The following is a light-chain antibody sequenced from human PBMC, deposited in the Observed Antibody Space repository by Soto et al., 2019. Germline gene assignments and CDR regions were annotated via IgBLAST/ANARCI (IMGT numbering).Light chain of an antibody. CDR3: QQLSTYPST. J-gene: IGKJ4*01. Sequence: EIVLTQSPGTLSLSPGERATLSCRASQRISNSYLAWYQQKPGQAPRLLLYDASSRATGIPDRVSGSGSGTDFTLTISSLQAEDFATYYCQQLSTYPSTFGGGTKVDIK. CDR2: DAS. V-gene: IGKV3D-20*02. CDR1: QRISNSY.